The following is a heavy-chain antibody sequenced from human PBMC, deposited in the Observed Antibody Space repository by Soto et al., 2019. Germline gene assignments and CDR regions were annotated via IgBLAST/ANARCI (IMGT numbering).Heavy chain of an antibody. V-gene: IGHV1-18*01. CDR3: AVETGQYDEAFDI. D-gene: IGHD2-21*02. CDR1: GYTFTSYG. Sequence: ASVKVSCKASGYTFTSYGISWVRQAPGQGLEWMGWISACNGNTDYAQKLQGRVTMTTDTSASTAYMELRSLRSDDTAVYYCAVETGQYDEAFDIWGQGTMVTVSS. CDR2: ISACNGNT. J-gene: IGHJ3*02.